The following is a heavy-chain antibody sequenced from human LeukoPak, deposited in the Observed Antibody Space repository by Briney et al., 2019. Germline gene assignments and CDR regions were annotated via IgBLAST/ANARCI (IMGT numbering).Heavy chain of an antibody. CDR1: GGSFSRYY. Sequence: SETLSLTCAVYGGSFSRYYWSWIRQSPGKGLEWIAEIDHRGDTNCNPSVKSRVTISVDTSKNQSSLKVRSLSAADTAVYYCARGPTISETGYFDFWGQGTLVTVSS. CDR2: IDHRGDT. CDR3: ARGPTISETGYFDF. D-gene: IGHD1-1*01. V-gene: IGHV4-34*01. J-gene: IGHJ4*03.